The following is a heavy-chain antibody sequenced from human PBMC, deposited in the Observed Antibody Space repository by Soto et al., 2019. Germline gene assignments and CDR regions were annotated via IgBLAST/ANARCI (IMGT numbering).Heavy chain of an antibody. CDR2: ISYDGSNK. CDR3: AKPPLRYCSSTSCYTPGAFDI. Sequence: QVQLVESGGGVVQPGRSLRLSCAASGFTFSSYGMHWVRQAPGKGLEWVAVISYDGSNKYYADSVKGRFTISGDNSKNTLYLQMNSLRAEDTAVYYCAKPPLRYCSSTSCYTPGAFDIWGQGTMVTVSS. J-gene: IGHJ3*02. D-gene: IGHD2-2*02. CDR1: GFTFSSYG. V-gene: IGHV3-30*18.